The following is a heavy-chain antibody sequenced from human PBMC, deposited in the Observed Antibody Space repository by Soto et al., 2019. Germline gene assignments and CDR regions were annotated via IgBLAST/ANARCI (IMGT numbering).Heavy chain of an antibody. CDR2: IIPILGIA. CDR1: GGTFSSYT. J-gene: IGHJ6*02. D-gene: IGHD3-10*01. CDR3: AREEENYYGSGSYCMDV. V-gene: IGHV1-69*08. Sequence: QVQLVQSGAEVKKPGSSVKVSCKASGGTFSSYTISWVRQAPGQGLEWMGRIIPILGIANYAQKFQGRVTITADKSTSTAYMELSSLRSEDTAVYYCAREEENYYGSGSYCMDVWGQGTTVTVSS.